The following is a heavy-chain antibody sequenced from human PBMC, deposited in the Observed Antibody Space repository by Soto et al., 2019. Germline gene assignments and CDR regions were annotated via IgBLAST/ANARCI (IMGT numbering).Heavy chain of an antibody. J-gene: IGHJ4*02. D-gene: IGHD3-16*01. Sequence: QITLKESGPTLVKPTQTLTLTCTFSGFSFRSSGVAVGWIRQPPGKALEWVALICWDDDKRNSPSLKSRITITKDASHTQVALTMTNIEPVDTRTYYCAHRLRSSNGWGTFEYWGQGIVVPVSS. V-gene: IGHV2-5*02. CDR3: AHRLRSSNGWGTFEY. CDR1: GFSFRSSGVA. CDR2: ICWDDDK.